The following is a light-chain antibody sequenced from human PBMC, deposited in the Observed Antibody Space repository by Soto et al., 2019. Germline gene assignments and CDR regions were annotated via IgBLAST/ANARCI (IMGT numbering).Light chain of an antibody. CDR1: QSVSNS. Sequence: ILMTQSPATLSVSPGERATLSCRASQSVSNSLAWYQQKPGQAPRLLIYDASTRATGIPDRFSGSGSGTEFTLTISRLQSEDCAVYYCQQYHILPPWTCGQGTKVEVK. CDR3: QQYHILPPWT. J-gene: IGKJ1*01. V-gene: IGKV3-15*01. CDR2: DAS.